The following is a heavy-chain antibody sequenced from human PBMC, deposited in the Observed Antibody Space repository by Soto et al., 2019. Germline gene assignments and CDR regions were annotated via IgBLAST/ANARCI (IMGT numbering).Heavy chain of an antibody. Sequence: SETLSLTCTVSGGSISTYYWGWIRQPPGKGLEWIGYVYYSGSTYYNPSLKSRVTISVDTSKNQFSLKLNSVTAADTAVYCCARHNYYYYYMDVWGKGTTVTVSS. J-gene: IGHJ6*03. V-gene: IGHV4-59*08. CDR2: VYYSGST. CDR3: ARHNYYYYYMDV. CDR1: GGSISTYY.